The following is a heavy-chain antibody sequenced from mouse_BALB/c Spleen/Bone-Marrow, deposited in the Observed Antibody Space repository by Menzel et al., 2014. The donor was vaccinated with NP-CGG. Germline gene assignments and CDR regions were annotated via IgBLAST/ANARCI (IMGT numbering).Heavy chain of an antibody. CDR2: ISSVSSTI. Sequence: EVNVVESGGGLVQPGGSRKLSCAASGFTFSSFGMHWVRQAPEKGLEWVAYISSVSSTIYYADTVKGRFTISRDNPKDTLFLQMTSLRSEDTAMYYCTRGGNWDDFDYWGQGTTLTVSS. CDR1: GFTFSSFG. J-gene: IGHJ2*01. V-gene: IGHV5-17*02. D-gene: IGHD4-1*01. CDR3: TRGGNWDDFDY.